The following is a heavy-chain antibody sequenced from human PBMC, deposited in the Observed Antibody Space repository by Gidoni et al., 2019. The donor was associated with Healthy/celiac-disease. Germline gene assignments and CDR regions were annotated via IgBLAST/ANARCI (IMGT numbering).Heavy chain of an antibody. J-gene: IGHJ4*02. D-gene: IGHD3-22*01. CDR2: ISWNSGSI. Sequence: EVQLVESGGGLVQPGRSLRLSCAASGFTFDDYAMHWVRHAPGKGLEWVSGISWNSGSIGYADSVKGRFTISRDNAKNSLYLQMNSLRAEDTALYYCAKVRGYDSSGYYRYYFDYWGQGTLVTVSS. CDR1: GFTFDDYA. CDR3: AKVRGYDSSGYYRYYFDY. V-gene: IGHV3-9*01.